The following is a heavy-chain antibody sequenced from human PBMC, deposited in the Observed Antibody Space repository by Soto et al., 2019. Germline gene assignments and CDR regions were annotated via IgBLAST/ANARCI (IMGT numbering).Heavy chain of an antibody. V-gene: IGHV3-48*03. CDR3: ARSYCSGGSCYYYFDY. CDR1: GFMFSDYE. D-gene: IGHD2-15*01. CDR2: ISDSGTTT. Sequence: PGGSLRLSCAASGFMFSDYEMNWVRQAPGKGLEWVSYISDSGTTTHYTDSVKGRFIISRDNAQESLYLQMNSLRDEDTAVYYCARSYCSGGSCYYYFDYWGQGTLVTVSS. J-gene: IGHJ4*02.